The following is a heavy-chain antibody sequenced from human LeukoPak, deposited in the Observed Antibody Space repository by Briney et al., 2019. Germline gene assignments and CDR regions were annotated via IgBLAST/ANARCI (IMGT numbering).Heavy chain of an antibody. V-gene: IGHV4-4*07. CDR3: ARWNSGSSSFDF. J-gene: IGHJ4*02. Sequence: PSETLSLTWSVSGGSISSYYWSWIRQPAGKGLEWIGRIYNSGSTNYNPSLKSRVTISVDKSKNQFSLKLSSVTAADTAVYYCARWNSGSSSFDFWGQGTMVTVSS. CDR1: GGSISSYY. D-gene: IGHD1-26*01. CDR2: IYNSGST.